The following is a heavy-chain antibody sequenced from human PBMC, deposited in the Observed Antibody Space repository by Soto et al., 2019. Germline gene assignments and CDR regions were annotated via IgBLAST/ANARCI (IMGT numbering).Heavy chain of an antibody. CDR1: GFTFSSYA. J-gene: IGHJ6*02. V-gene: IGHV3-64*01. CDR2: ITSNGGNT. D-gene: IGHD2-21*01. Sequence: GGSLRLSCASSGFTFSSYAMHWVRQAPGKGLEYVSAITSNGGNTDYASSVKGRFTISRDNSKNTLYLQMGSLRAEDMAVYYCARRIPFGYGMDVWGQGTTVTRLL. CDR3: ARRIPFGYGMDV.